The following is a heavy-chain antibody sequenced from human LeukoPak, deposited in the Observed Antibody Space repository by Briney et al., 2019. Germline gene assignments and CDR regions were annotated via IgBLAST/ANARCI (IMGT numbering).Heavy chain of an antibody. J-gene: IGHJ6*02. D-gene: IGHD4-23*01. CDR1: GASMSSHGYS. CDR3: ARGGGNSYGMDV. V-gene: IGHV4-61*08. Sequence: SQTLSLTCAVSGASMSSHGYSWSWIRQPPGKGLEWIGYIYYSGSTNYNPSLKSRVTISVDTSKNQFSLKLSSVTAADTAVYYCARGGGNSYGMDVWGQGTTVTVSS. CDR2: IYYSGST.